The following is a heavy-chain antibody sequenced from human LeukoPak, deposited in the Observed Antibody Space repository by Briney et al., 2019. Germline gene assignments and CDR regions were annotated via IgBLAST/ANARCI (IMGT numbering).Heavy chain of an antibody. CDR2: IIPILGIA. CDR3: ARGPLNLEWSPFDY. V-gene: IGHV1-69*04. Sequence: ASVKVSCKASGGTFSSYAISWVRQAPGQGLEWMGRIIPILGIANYAQKFQGRVTITADKSTSTAYMELSSLRSEDTAVYYCARGPLNLEWSPFDYWGQGTLVTVSS. CDR1: GGTFSSYA. J-gene: IGHJ4*02. D-gene: IGHD3-3*01.